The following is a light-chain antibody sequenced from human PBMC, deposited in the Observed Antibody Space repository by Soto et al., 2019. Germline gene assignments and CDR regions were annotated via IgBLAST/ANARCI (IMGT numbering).Light chain of an antibody. CDR3: LQQKTYPWT. Sequence: DMQMTQSPSSLSASVGDRVTITCRASQSITSFLNWYQQKPGKAPNLLIYAASSLQSGVPSRFSGSGSGTEFILTISSLQPEDIATYYCLQQKTYPWTFGQGTKVDIK. V-gene: IGKV1-17*01. CDR2: AAS. J-gene: IGKJ1*01. CDR1: QSITSF.